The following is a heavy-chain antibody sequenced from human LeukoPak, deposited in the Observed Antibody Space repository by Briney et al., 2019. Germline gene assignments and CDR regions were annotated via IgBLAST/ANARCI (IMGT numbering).Heavy chain of an antibody. D-gene: IGHD5-18*01. CDR3: ARARIQLWQPHPYYYYMDV. CDR1: GYTFTGYY. Sequence: ASVKVSCKASGYTFTGYYMHWVRQAPGQGLEWMGWINPNSGGTNYAQKFQGRVTMTRDTSISTAYMELSSLRSEDTAVYYCARARIQLWQPHPYYYYMDVWAKGTTVTISS. V-gene: IGHV1-2*02. CDR2: INPNSGGT. J-gene: IGHJ6*03.